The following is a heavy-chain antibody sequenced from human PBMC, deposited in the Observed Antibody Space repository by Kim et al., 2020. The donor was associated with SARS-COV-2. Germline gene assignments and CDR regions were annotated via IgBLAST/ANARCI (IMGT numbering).Heavy chain of an antibody. V-gene: IGHV3-23*01. CDR2: ISVSGDMT. Sequence: GGSLRLSCAASGFTFSGWPMSWVRQAPWKGLEWVSSISVSGDMTFYADSVKGRFTVSRDNSKNTLYLQMNSLRAEDTAIYYCARIGVSSRWYFDLWGRGTLVTVSS. CDR3: ARIGVSSRWYFDL. CDR1: GFTFSGWP. J-gene: IGHJ2*01. D-gene: IGHD3-3*01.